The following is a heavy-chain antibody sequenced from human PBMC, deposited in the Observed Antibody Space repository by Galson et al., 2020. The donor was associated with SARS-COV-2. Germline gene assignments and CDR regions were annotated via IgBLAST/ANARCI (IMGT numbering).Heavy chain of an antibody. D-gene: IGHD1-26*01. CDR2: ISTYNGNT. V-gene: IGHV1-18*04. Sequence: ASVKVYCKASGYTFTYYGISWVRQAPGQGLEWMGWISTYNGNTNYAQKLQGRVSMTTDTSTSTAYMELRSLRSDDTAVYYCARARDIVGATNSLYWGQGTLVTVSS. CDR1: GYTFTYYG. CDR3: ARARDIVGATNSLY. J-gene: IGHJ4*02.